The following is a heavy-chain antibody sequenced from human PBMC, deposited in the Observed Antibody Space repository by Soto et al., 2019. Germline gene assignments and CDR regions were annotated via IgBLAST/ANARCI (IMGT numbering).Heavy chain of an antibody. CDR1: GYTFIGYY. CDR3: ARVIGWDSSGWRFGIDN. J-gene: IGHJ4*02. CDR2: INPNSGGT. V-gene: IGHV1-2*02. Sequence: GASVKVSCKASGYTFIGYYIHWVRQAPGQGLKWMGWINPNSGGTNYAQEFQGRVTMTRDTSISTTYMELSSLRSDDAAVYYCARVIGWDSSGWRFGIDNWGQGTQVTVSS. D-gene: IGHD6-19*01.